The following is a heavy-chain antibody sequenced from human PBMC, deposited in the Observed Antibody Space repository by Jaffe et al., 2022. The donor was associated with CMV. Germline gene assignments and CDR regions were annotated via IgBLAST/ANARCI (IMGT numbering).Heavy chain of an antibody. CDR1: GFSLSNARMG. D-gene: IGHD3-22*01. J-gene: IGHJ5*02. V-gene: IGHV2-26*01. CDR2: IFSNDEK. CDR3: ARMGGSTYYYDSSGYYYGWFDP. Sequence: QVTLKESGPVLVKPTETLTLTCTVSGFSLSNARMGVSWIRQPPGKALEWLAHIFSNDEKSYSTSLKSRLTISKDTSKSQVVLTMTNMDPVDTATYYCARMGGSTYYYDSSGYYYGWFDPWGQGTLVTVSS.